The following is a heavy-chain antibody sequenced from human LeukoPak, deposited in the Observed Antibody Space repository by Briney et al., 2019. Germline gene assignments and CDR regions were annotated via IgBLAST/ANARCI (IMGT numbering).Heavy chain of an antibody. D-gene: IGHD5-18*01. CDR3: ARDGAAMVVDADY. CDR2: ISSSGSYI. J-gene: IGHJ4*02. Sequence: PGGSLRLSCAASGFTFSSYSMNWVRQAPGKGLEWVSSISSSGSYIYYADSVKGRFTISRDNAKNSLYLQMNSLRAEDTAVCYCARDGAAMVVDADYWGQGTLVTVSS. V-gene: IGHV3-21*01. CDR1: GFTFSSYS.